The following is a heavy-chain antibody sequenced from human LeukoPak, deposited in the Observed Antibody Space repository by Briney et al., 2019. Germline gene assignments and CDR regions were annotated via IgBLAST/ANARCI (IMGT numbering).Heavy chain of an antibody. CDR1: GFTFSNYW. J-gene: IGHJ4*02. V-gene: IGHV3-7*01. Sequence: GGSLRLSCAASGFTFSNYWMSWVRQAPGKGLEWVANIKPDGTEKYYVESVKGRFTISRDNAKNSLYLQMNSLRVEDTALYYCARQAYSGQGILVTVSS. CDR2: IKPDGTEK. CDR3: ARQAY.